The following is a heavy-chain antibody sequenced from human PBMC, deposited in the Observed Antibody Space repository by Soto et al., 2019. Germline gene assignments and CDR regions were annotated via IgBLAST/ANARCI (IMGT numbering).Heavy chain of an antibody. CDR2: INAGNGNT. J-gene: IGHJ6*02. D-gene: IGHD3-22*01. CDR3: ARGDYYDSSGYYYYYYGMDV. CDR1: GYTFTSYA. V-gene: IGHV1-3*01. Sequence: ASVKVSCKASGYTFTSYAMHWVRQAPGQRLEWMGWINAGNGNTKYSQKFQGRVTITRDTSASTAYMELSSLRSEDTAVYYCARGDYYDSSGYYYYYYGMDVWGQGTTVTVSS.